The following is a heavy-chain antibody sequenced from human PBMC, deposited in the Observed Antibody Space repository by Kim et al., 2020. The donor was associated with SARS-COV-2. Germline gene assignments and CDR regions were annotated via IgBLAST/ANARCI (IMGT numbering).Heavy chain of an antibody. CDR3: ATFTEYYYGSGSYSHGTLHSYGMDV. Sequence: GGSLRLSCAASGFTFDDYAMHWVRQAPGKGLEWVSGISWNSGSIGYADSVKGRFTISRDNAKNSLYLQMNSLRAEDTALYYCATFTEYYYGSGSYSHGTLHSYGMDVWGQGTTVTVSS. V-gene: IGHV3-9*01. J-gene: IGHJ6*02. CDR1: GFTFDDYA. D-gene: IGHD3-10*01. CDR2: ISWNSGSI.